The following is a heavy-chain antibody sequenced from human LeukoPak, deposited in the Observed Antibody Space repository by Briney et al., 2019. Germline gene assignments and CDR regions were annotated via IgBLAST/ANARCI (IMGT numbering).Heavy chain of an antibody. CDR1: GFTFSSYA. CDR2: ISGSGGST. J-gene: IGHJ4*02. CDR3: AKLPNYDFWSGFLDY. Sequence: TGGSLRLSCAASGFTFSSYAMSWVRQAPGKGLEWVSAISGSGGSTYYADSVKGRFTISRDNFKNTLYLQMNSLRAEDTAVYYCAKLPNYDFWSGFLDYWGQGTLVTVSS. D-gene: IGHD3-3*01. V-gene: IGHV3-23*01.